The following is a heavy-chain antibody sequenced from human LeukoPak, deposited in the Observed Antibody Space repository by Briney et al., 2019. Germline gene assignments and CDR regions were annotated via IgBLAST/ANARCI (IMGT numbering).Heavy chain of an antibody. J-gene: IGHJ4*02. D-gene: IGHD5-12*01. CDR2: IIPILGIA. CDR3: ARDRVDIVATGVPYYFDY. CDR1: GGTFSSYA. V-gene: IGHV1-69*04. Sequence: SVKVSCKASGGTFSSYAISRVRQAPGQGLEWMGRIIPILGIANYAQKFQGRVTITADKSTSTAYMELSSLRSEDTAVYYCARDRVDIVATGVPYYFDYWGQGTLVTVSS.